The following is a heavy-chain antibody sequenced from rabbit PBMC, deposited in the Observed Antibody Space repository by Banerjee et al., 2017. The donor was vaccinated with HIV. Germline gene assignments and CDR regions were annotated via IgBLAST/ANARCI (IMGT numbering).Heavy chain of an antibody. Sequence: QSLEESGGDLVKPGASLTLTCTASGFSFSSNAMCWVRQAPGKGLEWIGCIYTGDGSTYYASWVNGRFTISKTSSTTVTLQMTSLTAADTATYFCARNGVVGSSYYTGNLWGPGTLVTVS. V-gene: IGHV1S40*01. CDR2: IYTGDGST. J-gene: IGHJ4*01. CDR3: ARNGVVGSSYYTGNL. D-gene: IGHD8-1*01. CDR1: GFSFSSNA.